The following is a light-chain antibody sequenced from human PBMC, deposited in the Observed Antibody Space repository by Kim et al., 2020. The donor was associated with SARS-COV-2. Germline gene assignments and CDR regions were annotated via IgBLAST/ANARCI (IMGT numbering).Light chain of an antibody. CDR1: SGGIASNY. J-gene: IGLJ2*01. Sequence: KTVTISCTRSSGGIASNYVQWYQQRPGSAPTTVIYEDNQRPSGVPDRFSGSIDSSSNSASLTISGLNTEDEADYYCQSYDSSNHVVFGGGTQLTVL. CDR3: QSYDSSNHVV. V-gene: IGLV6-57*03. CDR2: EDN.